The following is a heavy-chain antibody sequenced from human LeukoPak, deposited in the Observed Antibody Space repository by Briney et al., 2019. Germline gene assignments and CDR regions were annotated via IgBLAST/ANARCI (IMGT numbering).Heavy chain of an antibody. J-gene: IGHJ4*02. CDR1: GFAFSRNW. CDR3: ARSKPYSSGWTDFDC. V-gene: IGHV3-13*01. Sequence: GGSLRLSCAASGFAFSRNWMHWVRQPTGKGLEWVSVIGTAGNTYYTDSVKGRFTISRENAKNSLYLQMDNLRAEDTAVYYCARSKPYSSGWTDFDCWGQGTLVTVSS. CDR2: IGTAGNT. D-gene: IGHD6-19*01.